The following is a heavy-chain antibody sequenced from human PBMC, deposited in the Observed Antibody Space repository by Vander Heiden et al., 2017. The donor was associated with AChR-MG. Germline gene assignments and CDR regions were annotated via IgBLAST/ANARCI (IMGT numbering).Heavy chain of an antibody. D-gene: IGHD2-15*01. CDR1: GYDFSASY. Sequence: QVQLVQSGAEVKKPGASVKVSCKTSGYDFSASYIHWVRQAPGEGLEWMGWVNPNRGATTYAQKFQGRVTMTRDTSISTAYMELTSLRSDDTAVYYCAGESPLVAAFHFWGQGTLVTVSS. V-gene: IGHV1-2*02. CDR3: AGESPLVAAFHF. J-gene: IGHJ4*02. CDR2: VNPNRGAT.